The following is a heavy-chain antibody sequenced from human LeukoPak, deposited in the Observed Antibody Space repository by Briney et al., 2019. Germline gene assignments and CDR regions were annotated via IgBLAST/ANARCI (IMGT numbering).Heavy chain of an antibody. CDR2: INHDGST. CDR3: AREGFLEWSQGDYYYYMDV. D-gene: IGHD3-3*01. CDR1: GGSFSGYY. Sequence: SETLSLTCAVYGGSFSGYYWSWIRQPPGMGLVWIGEINHDGSTNYNPSLKSRVTISVDTSKNQFSLKLRSVTAADTAVYYCAREGFLEWSQGDYYYYMDVWGKGTTVTVSS. J-gene: IGHJ6*03. V-gene: IGHV4-34*01.